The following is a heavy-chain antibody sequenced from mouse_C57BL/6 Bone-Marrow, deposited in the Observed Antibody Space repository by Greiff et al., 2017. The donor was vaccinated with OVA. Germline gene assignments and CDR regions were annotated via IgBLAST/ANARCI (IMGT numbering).Heavy chain of an antibody. CDR3: AREGLGPDY. V-gene: IGHV1-26*01. Sequence: EVQLQQSGPELVKPGASVKISCKASGYTFTDYYMNWVKQSHGKSLEWIGDINPNNGGTSYNQKFKGKATLTVDKSSSTAYMELRSLTSEDSAVYYCAREGLGPDYWGQGTTLTVSS. CDR2: INPNNGGT. J-gene: IGHJ2*01. D-gene: IGHD4-1*01. CDR1: GYTFTDYY.